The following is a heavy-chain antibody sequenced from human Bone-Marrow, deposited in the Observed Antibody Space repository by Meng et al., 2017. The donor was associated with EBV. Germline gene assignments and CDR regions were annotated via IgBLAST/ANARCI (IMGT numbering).Heavy chain of an antibody. V-gene: IGHV1-2*06. CDR2: INPNSGGT. CDR3: TYCSSTSCYDPRFDY. J-gene: IGHJ4*02. CDR1: GYTFTGYD. D-gene: IGHD2-2*01. Sequence: VQLVQLGAEVKNPGSSGKVSCKASGYTFTGYDMHWVRQAPGQGLEWMGRINPNSGGTNYAQKFQGRVTKTRDTSISTAYMELSRLRSDDTAVYYCTYCSSTSCYDPRFDYWGQGTLVTVSS.